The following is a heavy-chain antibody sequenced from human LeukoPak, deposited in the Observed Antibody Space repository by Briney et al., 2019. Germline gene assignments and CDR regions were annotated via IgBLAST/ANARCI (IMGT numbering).Heavy chain of an antibody. J-gene: IGHJ4*02. CDR3: ATSKDTAGGPY. D-gene: IGHD5-18*01. V-gene: IGHV3-7*01. Sequence: GGSLRLSCAASGFSFTDYWMTWVRQAPGKGLEWLANIRYDGGATFYAGSVKGRFTISRDNAKNSVYLQMNSLRAEDTALYFCATSKDTAGGPYWGQGTLVTVSS. CDR1: GFSFTDYW. CDR2: IRYDGGAT.